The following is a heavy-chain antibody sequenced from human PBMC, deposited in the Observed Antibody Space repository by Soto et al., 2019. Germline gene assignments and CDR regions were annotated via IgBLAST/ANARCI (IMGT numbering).Heavy chain of an antibody. CDR3: ARDLNIVVVVAAIHFDY. J-gene: IGHJ4*02. D-gene: IGHD2-15*01. Sequence: ASVKVSCKASGYTFTSYGISWVRQAPGQGPEWMGWISAYNGNTNYAQKLQGRVTMTTDTSTSTAYMELRSLRSDDTAVYYCARDLNIVVVVAAIHFDYWGQGTLVTVSS. V-gene: IGHV1-18*01. CDR2: ISAYNGNT. CDR1: GYTFTSYG.